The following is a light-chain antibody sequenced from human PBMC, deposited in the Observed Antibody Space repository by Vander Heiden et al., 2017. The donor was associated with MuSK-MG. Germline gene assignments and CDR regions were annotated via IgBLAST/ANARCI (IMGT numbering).Light chain of an antibody. J-gene: IGKJ4*01. CDR2: AAS. CDR1: QGISSY. V-gene: IGKV1-9*01. Sequence: ITLTPSPSSLSASVGDRVTITCRASQGISSYLAWYQQTPGKAPKLLIYAASTLHSGGPARFSGSGSGTDFTLTISSLQPEDFATYYCQQLNRYPLTFGGGTKVE. CDR3: QQLNRYPLT.